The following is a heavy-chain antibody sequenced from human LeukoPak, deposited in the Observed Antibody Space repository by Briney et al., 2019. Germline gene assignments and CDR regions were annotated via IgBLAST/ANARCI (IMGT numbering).Heavy chain of an antibody. CDR3: ASYDSSGYYHYFDY. J-gene: IGHJ4*02. CDR1: GFTFRSYA. V-gene: IGHV3-23*01. D-gene: IGHD3-22*01. Sequence: SGGSLRLSCAASGFTFRSYAMSWVRQAPGKGLEWVSAISGSGGSPDYADSVKGRFTISRDNSKNTLYMQMNSLRAEDTAVYYCASYDSSGYYHYFDYWGQGTLVTVSS. CDR2: ISGSGGSP.